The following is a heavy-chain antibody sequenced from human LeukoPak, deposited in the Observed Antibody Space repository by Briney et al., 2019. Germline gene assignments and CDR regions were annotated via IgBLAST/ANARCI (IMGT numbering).Heavy chain of an antibody. D-gene: IGHD3-16*02. J-gene: IGHJ3*02. V-gene: IGHV1-69*13. CDR1: GGTFSSYA. Sequence: GASVKVSCKASGGTFSSYAISWVRQAPGQGLEWMGGIIPIFGTANYAQKFQGRVTITADESTSTAYMELSSLRSEDTAVYYCASQEDYVWGSYRYTGPHPQNAFDIWGQGTMVTVSS. CDR3: ASQEDYVWGSYRYTGPHPQNAFDI. CDR2: IIPIFGTA.